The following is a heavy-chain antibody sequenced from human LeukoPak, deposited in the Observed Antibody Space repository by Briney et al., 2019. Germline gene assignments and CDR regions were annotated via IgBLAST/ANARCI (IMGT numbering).Heavy chain of an antibody. CDR1: GFTFSSYA. D-gene: IGHD3-22*01. Sequence: GGSLRLSCAASGFTFSSYAMHWVRQAPGKGLEWVAVISYDGSNKYYADSVKGRFTISRDNSKNTLYLQMNSLRAEDTAVYYCARDRGITMIVVTYWGQGTLVTVSS. J-gene: IGHJ4*02. CDR2: ISYDGSNK. V-gene: IGHV3-30*04. CDR3: ARDRGITMIVVTY.